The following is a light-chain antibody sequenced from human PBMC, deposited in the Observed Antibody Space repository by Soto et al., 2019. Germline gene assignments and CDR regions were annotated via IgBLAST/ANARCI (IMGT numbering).Light chain of an antibody. CDR2: EVT. CDR3: ASYAGGKNFYV. J-gene: IGLJ1*01. Sequence: QSALTQPPSASGSPGQSVTISCTGTSSDVGGYNYVSWYQQHAGKGPKLMIYEVTKRPSGVPDRFSGSKFGNTASLTVSGLQADDEAAYYCASYAGGKNFYVFGTGTKLTVL. CDR1: SSDVGGYNY. V-gene: IGLV2-8*01.